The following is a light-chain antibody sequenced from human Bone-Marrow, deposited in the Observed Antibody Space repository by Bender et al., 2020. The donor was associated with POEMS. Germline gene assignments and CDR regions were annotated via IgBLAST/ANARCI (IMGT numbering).Light chain of an antibody. CDR3: NSYAGSKGVV. V-gene: IGLV2-8*01. CDR2: EVN. Sequence: QSALTQPASVSGSPGQSITISCTGTSSDVGGYNYVSWYQQHPGKAPKLVIYEVNKRPSGVPDRFSGSKSGNTASLTVSGLQSEDEADYYCNSYAGSKGVVFGGGTKVTVL. CDR1: SSDVGGYNY. J-gene: IGLJ2*01.